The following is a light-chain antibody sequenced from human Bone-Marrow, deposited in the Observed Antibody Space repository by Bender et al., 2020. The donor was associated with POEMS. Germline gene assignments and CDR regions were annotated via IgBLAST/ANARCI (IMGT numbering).Light chain of an antibody. Sequence: QSALTQPPSASGSPGQSVTISCTGTSSDIGGYNYVSWYLQHPGKAPTLLIYEVTKRPSGVPDRFSGSKSDNTASLTVSGLQAEDEADYYCSSFADSNNLVFGGGTKLTVL. CDR1: SSDIGGYNY. J-gene: IGLJ3*02. V-gene: IGLV2-8*01. CDR2: EVT. CDR3: SSFADSNNLV.